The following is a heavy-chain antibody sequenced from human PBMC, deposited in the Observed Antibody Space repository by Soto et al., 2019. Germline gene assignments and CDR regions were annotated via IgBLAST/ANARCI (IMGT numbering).Heavy chain of an antibody. Sequence: GASVKVSCKASGYRFTNSSIHWGQQPPGQGLEWIGISNPTDGSTLYAPQFRDRVTMTRDTSTSTVYLELNSLRSEDTAVFYCAREVESTPSSYYFDHWGQGTLVTVSS. CDR2: SNPTDGST. J-gene: IGHJ4*02. CDR1: GYRFTNSS. D-gene: IGHD3-3*01. V-gene: IGHV1-46*01. CDR3: AREVESTPSSYYFDH.